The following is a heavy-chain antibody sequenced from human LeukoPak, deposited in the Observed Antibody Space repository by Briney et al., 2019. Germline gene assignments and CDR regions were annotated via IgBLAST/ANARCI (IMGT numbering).Heavy chain of an antibody. D-gene: IGHD3-22*01. Sequence: PGGSLRLSCAASGFTFSSYAMTWVRQAPGKGLEWVSSISGRGGSTYYADSVKGRFTISRENSKNTLYLQMNSLRPEDTAVYYCAKGARSSRNTKIVVVTTPPVYWVEGALVTVSS. CDR2: ISGRGGST. V-gene: IGHV3-23*01. CDR3: AKGARSSRNTKIVVVTTPPVY. J-gene: IGHJ4*02. CDR1: GFTFSSYA.